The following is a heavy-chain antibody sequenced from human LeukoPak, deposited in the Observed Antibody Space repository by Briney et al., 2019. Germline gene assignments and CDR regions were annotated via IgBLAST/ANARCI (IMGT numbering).Heavy chain of an antibody. CDR3: AREQWVDY. CDR1: KFIFSSYW. V-gene: IGHV3-7*01. CDR2: IKQDGSER. J-gene: IGHJ4*02. Sequence: GGSLRLSCTSSKFIFSSYWMSWVRQAPGKGLEWVANIKQDGSERYYVDSVKGRFTISRDNAKNSLYLQMNSLRAEDTAVYYCAREQWVDYWGQRTLVTVSS. D-gene: IGHD2-8*01.